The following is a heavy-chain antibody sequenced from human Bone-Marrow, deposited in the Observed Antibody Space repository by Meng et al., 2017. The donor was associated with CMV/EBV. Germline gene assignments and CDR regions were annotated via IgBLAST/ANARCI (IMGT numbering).Heavy chain of an antibody. D-gene: IGHD3-3*01. CDR3: ARGGAFWSGLYYYYGMDV. CDR1: GGTFSSYA. J-gene: IGHJ6*02. V-gene: IGHV1-69*05. Sequence: SVKVSCKASGGTFSSYAISWVRQAPGQGLEWMGGIIPIFGTANYAQKFQGRVTITTDESTSTAYMELSSLRSEDTAVYYCARGGAFWSGLYYYYGMDVWAQGTTVTVSS. CDR2: IIPIFGTA.